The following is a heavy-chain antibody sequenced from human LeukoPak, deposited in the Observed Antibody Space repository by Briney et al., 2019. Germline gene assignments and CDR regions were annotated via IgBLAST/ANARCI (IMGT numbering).Heavy chain of an antibody. J-gene: IGHJ6*02. D-gene: IGHD1-1*01. CDR3: AREDNDDYYYYGMDV. V-gene: IGHV1-18*01. CDR1: GYTFTTYA. CDR2: ISTYKSHT. Sequence: ASVKVSCKASGYTFTTYAMNWVRQAPGQGLEWMGWISTYKSHTNYAQKFQGGVTMITDTSTNTAYMELRSLRSDDTAVYYCAREDNDDYYYYGMDVWGQGTAVTVSS.